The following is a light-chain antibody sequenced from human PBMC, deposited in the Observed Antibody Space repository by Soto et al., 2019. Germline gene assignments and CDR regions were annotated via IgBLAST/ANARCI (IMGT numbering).Light chain of an antibody. CDR1: QSVSSY. CDR2: DAS. J-gene: IGKJ5*01. Sequence: EIVLTESPVTLSLSPGDRATLPCRASQSVSSYLAWYQQKPGQAPRLLIYDASNRATGIPARFSGGGSGTDFTLTIDNLEPEDFAIYYCQQRSNWPPITFGQGTRLEIK. CDR3: QQRSNWPPIT. V-gene: IGKV3-11*01.